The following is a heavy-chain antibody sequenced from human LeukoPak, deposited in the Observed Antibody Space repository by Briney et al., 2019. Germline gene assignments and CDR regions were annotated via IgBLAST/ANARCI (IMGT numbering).Heavy chain of an antibody. CDR1: GFTFSSYA. CDR2: ISYDGSNK. CDR3: ARELDWPQNYYFDY. J-gene: IGHJ4*02. D-gene: IGHD3-9*01. Sequence: GGSLRLSCAASGFTFSSYAMHWVRQAPGKGLEWVAVISYDGSNKYYADSLKGRFTISRDNSKNTLYLQMNSLRAEDTAVYYCARELDWPQNYYFDYWGQGTLVTVSS. V-gene: IGHV3-30-3*01.